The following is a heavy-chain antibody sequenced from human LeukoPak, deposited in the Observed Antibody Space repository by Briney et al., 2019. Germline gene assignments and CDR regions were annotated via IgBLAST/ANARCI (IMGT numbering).Heavy chain of an antibody. CDR3: YGSGSYYRKSSALDY. Sequence: PGRSLRLSCAASGFTFSSYGMHWVRQAPGKGPEWVAVISYDGSNKYYADSVKGRFTISRDNSKNTLYLQMNSLRAEDTAVYYCYGSGSYYRKSSALDYWGQGTLVTVSS. V-gene: IGHV3-30*19. CDR1: GFTFSSYG. D-gene: IGHD3-10*01. CDR2: ISYDGSNK. J-gene: IGHJ4*02.